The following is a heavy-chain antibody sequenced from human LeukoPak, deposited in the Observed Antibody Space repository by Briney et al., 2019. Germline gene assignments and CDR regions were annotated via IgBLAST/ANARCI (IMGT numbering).Heavy chain of an antibody. CDR1: GFTLSNYW. CDR3: ARGSVDGGLD. D-gene: IGHD3-16*01. V-gene: IGHV3-74*01. J-gene: IGHJ4*02. CDR2: INSDGSST. Sequence: GGSLRLSCAASGFTLSNYWMHWVRQAPGKGPVWVSRINSDGSSTSYADSVKGRFNISRDNAKNTLYLQMSSLRAEDTAVYYCARGSVDGGLDWGQGTLVTVSS.